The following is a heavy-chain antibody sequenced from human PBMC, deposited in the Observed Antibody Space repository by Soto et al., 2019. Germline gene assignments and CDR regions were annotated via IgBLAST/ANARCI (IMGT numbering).Heavy chain of an antibody. J-gene: IGHJ4*02. CDR2: IYYSGST. V-gene: IGHV4-59*02. D-gene: IGHD3-10*01. Sequence: SETLPLTCTVSGGSVSSHYWSWIRQPPGKGLEWIGYIYYSGSTNYNPSLKSRVTISVDTSKNQFSLKLSSVTAADTAVYYCARDSPGSQYFDYWGQGTLVTVSS. CDR3: ARDSPGSQYFDY. CDR1: GGSVSSHY.